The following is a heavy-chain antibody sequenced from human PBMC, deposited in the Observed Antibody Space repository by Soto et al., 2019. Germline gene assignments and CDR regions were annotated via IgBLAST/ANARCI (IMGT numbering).Heavy chain of an antibody. V-gene: IGHV4-4*07. CDR3: VRGGPKTLRDWFDP. D-gene: IGHD2-15*01. J-gene: IGHJ5*02. CDR1: GGSISSYY. Sequence: SETLSLTCTVSGGSISSYYWSWIRQPPGKGLEWIGSIYATGSTNYNPSLKSRVMMSVDTSKNQFSLKLRSVTAADTAVYYCVRGGPKTLRDWFDPWGQGISVTVSS. CDR2: IYATGST.